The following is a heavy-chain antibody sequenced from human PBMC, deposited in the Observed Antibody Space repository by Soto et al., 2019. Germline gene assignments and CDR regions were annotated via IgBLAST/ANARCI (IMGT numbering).Heavy chain of an antibody. Sequence: SETLSLTCTVSGGSISSSSYYLGWIRQPPGKGLEWIGSIYYSGSTYYNPSLKSRVTISVDTSKNQFSLKLSSVTAADTAVYYCARHPHSSGWLFEISYWGQGTLVTVSS. CDR1: GGSISSSSYY. D-gene: IGHD6-19*01. J-gene: IGHJ4*02. V-gene: IGHV4-39*01. CDR3: ARHPHSSGWLFEISY. CDR2: IYYSGST.